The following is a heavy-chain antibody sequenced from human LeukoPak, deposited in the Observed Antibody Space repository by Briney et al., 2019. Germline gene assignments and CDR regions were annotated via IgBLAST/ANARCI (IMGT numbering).Heavy chain of an antibody. V-gene: IGHV3-21*01. D-gene: IGHD3-10*01. Sequence: GGSLRLSCAASGFTFSSYSMNWVRQAPGKGLEWVSSISSSSSYIYYADSVKGRFTISRDNAKNSLYLQMNSLRAEDTAVYYCARESTMVRGVITLHFDYWGQGTLVTVSS. J-gene: IGHJ4*02. CDR2: ISSSSSYI. CDR1: GFTFSSYS. CDR3: ARESTMVRGVITLHFDY.